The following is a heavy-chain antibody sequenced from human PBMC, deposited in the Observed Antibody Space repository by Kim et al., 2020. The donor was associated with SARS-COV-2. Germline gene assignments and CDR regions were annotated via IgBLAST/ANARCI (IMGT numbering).Heavy chain of an antibody. CDR2: INHSGST. CDR1: GGSFSGYY. Sequence: SETLSLTCAVYGGSFSGYYWSWIRQPPGKGLEWIGEINHSGSTNYNPSLKSRVTISVDTSKNQFSLKLSSVTAADTAVYYCARGPPITIFGVVIIAPGYMDVWGKGTTVTVSS. D-gene: IGHD3-3*01. V-gene: IGHV4-34*01. CDR3: ARGPPITIFGVVIIAPGYMDV. J-gene: IGHJ6*03.